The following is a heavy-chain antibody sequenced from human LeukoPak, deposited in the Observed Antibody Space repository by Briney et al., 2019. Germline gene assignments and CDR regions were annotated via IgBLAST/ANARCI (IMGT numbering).Heavy chain of an antibody. Sequence: GGSLRLSCAASGFTFSSYWMHWVRQAPGKGLVWVSRINSDGSFTNYADSVRARFTISRDNAKNTLYLQMNSLRAEDTAVYYCARDLGKGRYLDYWGQGTLVTVSS. CDR1: GFTFSSYW. D-gene: IGHD4-23*01. CDR3: ARDLGKGRYLDY. J-gene: IGHJ4*02. V-gene: IGHV3-74*01. CDR2: INSDGSFT.